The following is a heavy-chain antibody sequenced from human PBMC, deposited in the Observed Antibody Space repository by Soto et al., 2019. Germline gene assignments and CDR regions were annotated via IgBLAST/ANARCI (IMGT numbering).Heavy chain of an antibody. CDR3: ARSQGSSTSLEIYYYYYYGMDV. J-gene: IGHJ6*02. CDR1: GGTFSSYA. V-gene: IGHV1-69*01. Sequence: QVQLVQSGAEVKNPGSSVKVSCKASGGTFSSYAISWVRQAPGQGLEWMGGIIPIPGTANYAQKFQGRVTITADDYTSTAYMELSSLRSEDTAVYYCARSQGSSTSLEIYYYYYYGMDVWGQGTTVTVSS. CDR2: IIPIPGTA. D-gene: IGHD2-2*01.